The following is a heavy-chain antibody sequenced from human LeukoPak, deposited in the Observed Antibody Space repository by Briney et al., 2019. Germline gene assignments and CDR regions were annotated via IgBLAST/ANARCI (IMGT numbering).Heavy chain of an antibody. J-gene: IGHJ4*02. D-gene: IGHD2-15*01. CDR1: GFTFSNYG. V-gene: IGHV3-23*01. Sequence: GGSLRLSCAASGFTFSNYGMSWVRQAPGKGLEWVSAISGSGVTTYYADSVKGRFTISRDNSKHTLYLQMNSLRAEDTAVYYCAKGVGYCSGGSCQQFDYWGQGTLVTVSS. CDR2: ISGSGVTT. CDR3: AKGVGYCSGGSCQQFDY.